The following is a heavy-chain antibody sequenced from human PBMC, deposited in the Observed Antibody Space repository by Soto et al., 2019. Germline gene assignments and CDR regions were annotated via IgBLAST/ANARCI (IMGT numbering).Heavy chain of an antibody. Sequence: QVQLVQSGAEMKKPGASVRVSCKASGYTFINYDFSWVRQAPGQGLEWMGWISGHNGNTKYAQKFQGRVTVTTDTSTTTAYMELRSLRSDDTAVYYCARDTAVAFDYWGQGTLVTVSP. D-gene: IGHD2-15*01. CDR2: ISGHNGNT. V-gene: IGHV1-18*01. CDR3: ARDTAVAFDY. CDR1: GYTFINYD. J-gene: IGHJ4*02.